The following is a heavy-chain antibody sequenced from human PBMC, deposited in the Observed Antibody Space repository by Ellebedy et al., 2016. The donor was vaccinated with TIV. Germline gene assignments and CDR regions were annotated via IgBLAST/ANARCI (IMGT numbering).Heavy chain of an antibody. Sequence: PGGSLRLSCAASGFTFSSHWMNWVRQAPGKGLEWVASINQDETEKYYVDSVRGRFTISRDNAKNSLFLQVNYLRAEDTALYYCARSGPPWAFDIWGQGTMVTVSS. CDR1: GFTFSSHW. CDR2: INQDETEK. V-gene: IGHV3-7*03. J-gene: IGHJ3*02. CDR3: ARSGPPWAFDI. D-gene: IGHD7-27*01.